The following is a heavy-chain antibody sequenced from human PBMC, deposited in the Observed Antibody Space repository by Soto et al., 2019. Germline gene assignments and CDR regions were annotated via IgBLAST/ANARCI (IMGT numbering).Heavy chain of an antibody. CDR3: ARYFSSTWATFDY. CDR2: IYYSGST. CDR1: GGSISSSSYY. Sequence: SETLSLTCTVSGGSISSSSYYWGWIRQPPGKGLEWIGTIYYSGSTYYNPSLKSRVTISVDTSKNQFSLKLSSVTAADTAVYYCARYFSSTWATFDYWGQGTLVTVSS. V-gene: IGHV4-39*01. D-gene: IGHD6-13*01. J-gene: IGHJ4*02.